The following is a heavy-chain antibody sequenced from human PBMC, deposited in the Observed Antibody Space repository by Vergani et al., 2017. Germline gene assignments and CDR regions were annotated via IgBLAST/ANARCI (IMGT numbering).Heavy chain of an antibody. CDR2: ISSSGSTI. CDR1: GFTFSDYY. V-gene: IGHV3-11*01. D-gene: IGHD4-17*01. CDR3: ARPGYGASSLAFDI. J-gene: IGHJ3*02. Sequence: QVQLVESGGGLVKPGGSLRLSCAASGFTFSDYYMSWIRQAPGKGLGWVSYISSSGSTIYYADSAEGRFTISRDNAKNALYLQMNSLRAEDTAVYYCARPGYGASSLAFDIWGQGTMVTVSS.